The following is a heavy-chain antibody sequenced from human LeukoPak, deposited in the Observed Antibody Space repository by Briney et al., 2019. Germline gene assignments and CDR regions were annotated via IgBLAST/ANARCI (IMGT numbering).Heavy chain of an antibody. D-gene: IGHD6-19*01. CDR2: INTNTGNP. V-gene: IGHV7-4-1*02. Sequence: ASVKVSCKASVYTFTSYSMNWVRQAPGQGLEWIGWINTNTGNPTYAQGFTGRFVFSLDTSVSTAYLQISSLKAEDTAVYYCARDAKYSSGWADIDYWGQGTLVTVSS. CDR1: VYTFTSYS. CDR3: ARDAKYSSGWADIDY. J-gene: IGHJ4*02.